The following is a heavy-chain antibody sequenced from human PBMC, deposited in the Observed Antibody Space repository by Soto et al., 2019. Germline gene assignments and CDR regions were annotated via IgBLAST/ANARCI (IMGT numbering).Heavy chain of an antibody. CDR3: ASPVVDYYENWYFDL. V-gene: IGHV3-21*01. CDR1: GFTFSSYS. D-gene: IGHD3-22*01. CDR2: ISSSSSYI. Sequence: EVQLVESGGGLVKPGGSLRLSCAASGFTFSSYSMNWVRQAPGKGLEWVSSISSSSSYIYYADSVKGRFTISRDNAKNSLYLQMNSLRAEDTAVYYCASPVVDYYENWYFDLWGRGTLVTVSS. J-gene: IGHJ2*01.